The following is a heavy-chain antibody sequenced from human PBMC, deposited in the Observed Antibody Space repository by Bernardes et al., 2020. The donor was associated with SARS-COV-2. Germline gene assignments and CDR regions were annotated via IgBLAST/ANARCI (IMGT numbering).Heavy chain of an antibody. CDR2: ISYDGSNK. CDR1: GFTFSSYA. J-gene: IGHJ6*02. Sequence: GGSLRLCCAASGFTFSSYAMHWVRQAPGKGLEWVAVISYDGSNKYYADSVKGRFTISRDNSKNTLYLQMNSLRAEDTAVYYCAGELLDYYGMDVWGQGTTVTVSS. D-gene: IGHD4-17*01. CDR3: AGELLDYYGMDV. V-gene: IGHV3-30-3*01.